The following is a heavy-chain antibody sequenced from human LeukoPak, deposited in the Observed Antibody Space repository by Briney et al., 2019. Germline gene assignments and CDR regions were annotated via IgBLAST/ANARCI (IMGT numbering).Heavy chain of an antibody. Sequence: ASVKVSCKASGYTFSNYGISWVRQAPGQGLEWMAWISAYNGKTNFARKFRGRVTMTTDTSTSTAYMELRSLRSDDTAIYYCARDRNPYYDGSGYGYCWGQGTLVTVSS. CDR1: GYTFSNYG. D-gene: IGHD3-22*01. V-gene: IGHV1-18*01. CDR2: ISAYNGKT. J-gene: IGHJ4*02. CDR3: ARDRNPYYDGSGYGYC.